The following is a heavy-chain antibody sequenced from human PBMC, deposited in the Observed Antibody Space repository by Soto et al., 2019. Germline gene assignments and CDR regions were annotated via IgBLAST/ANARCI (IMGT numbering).Heavy chain of an antibody. V-gene: IGHV4-34*01. CDR1: GVTFSGYY. J-gene: IGHJ4*02. D-gene: IGHD3-10*01. CDR2: INHSGST. Sequence: SETLCLTCAVSGVTFSGYYRTWIRQPPGTGLEWIGEINHSGSTNYNPSPKSRVTISVDTSKNPFSLKLTSVTAADTAVYYGGRGKVTGVFDYWGQGTLVTVSS. CDR3: GRGKVTGVFDY.